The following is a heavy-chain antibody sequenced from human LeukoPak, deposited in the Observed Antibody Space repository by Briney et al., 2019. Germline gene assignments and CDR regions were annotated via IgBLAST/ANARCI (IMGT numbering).Heavy chain of an antibody. J-gene: IGHJ6*04. CDR1: GGSISSYY. CDR3: AGAYYYGSGSWKVDV. CDR2: IYTSGST. Sequence: PSETLSLTCTVSGGSISSYYWSWIRQPAGKGLEWIGRIYTSGSTNYNPSLKSRVTMSVDTSKNQFSLKLSSVTAADTAVYYCAGAYYYGSGSWKVDVWGKGTTVTISS. V-gene: IGHV4-4*07. D-gene: IGHD3-10*01.